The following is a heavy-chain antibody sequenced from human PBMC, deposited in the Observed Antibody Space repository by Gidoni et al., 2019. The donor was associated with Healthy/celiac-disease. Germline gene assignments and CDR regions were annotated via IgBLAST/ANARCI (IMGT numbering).Heavy chain of an antibody. J-gene: IGHJ3*02. V-gene: IGHV4-39*01. Sequence: QLQLQESGPGLVKPSETLSLPCTVSGDSISRSSYYWGWIRQPPGKGLEWIGSIDYRGRTYYNACLKIRVTIAVDTSKNHFSLKVCYVRAAETAVYDYRVVVPAAIPIAAAGRDAFDIWGQGTMVTVSS. CDR1: GDSISRSSYY. CDR2: IDYRGRT. CDR3: RVVVPAAIPIAAAGRDAFDI. D-gene: IGHD2-2*02.